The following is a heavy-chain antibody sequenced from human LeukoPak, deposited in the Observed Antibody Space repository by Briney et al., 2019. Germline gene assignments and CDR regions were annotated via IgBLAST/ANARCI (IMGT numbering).Heavy chain of an antibody. CDR2: MNPNSGNT. CDR3: ARGNADSSSSAWFDP. CDR1: GYTFTSYD. Sequence: ASVKVSCKASGYTFTSYDINCVRQAIGQGLEWMGWMNPNSGNTGYVQKFQGRVTMTRNTSISTAYMELSSLRSEDTAVYYCARGNADSSSSAWFDPWGQGTLVTVSS. D-gene: IGHD6-6*01. V-gene: IGHV1-8*01. J-gene: IGHJ5*02.